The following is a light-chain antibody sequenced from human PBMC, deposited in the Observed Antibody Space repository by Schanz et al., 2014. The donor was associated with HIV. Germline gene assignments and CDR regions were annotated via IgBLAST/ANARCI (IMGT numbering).Light chain of an antibody. CDR1: SSNFRSNA. Sequence: SVLTQPPSASGTPGQRVTISCSGSSSNFRSNAVNWYQQLPGTAPKLVIYNTYHRPSGVPDRFSGSKSGTSASLAISGLQSEDEADYYCAGWDDSLNVWVFGGGTKLTVL. CDR2: NTY. J-gene: IGLJ3*02. V-gene: IGLV1-44*01. CDR3: AGWDDSLNVWV.